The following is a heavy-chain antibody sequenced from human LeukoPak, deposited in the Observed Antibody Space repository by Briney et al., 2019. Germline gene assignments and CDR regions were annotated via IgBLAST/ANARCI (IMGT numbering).Heavy chain of an antibody. V-gene: IGHV3-21*01. Sequence: PGGSLRLSSAASGFTFSSYSMNWVRQAPGKGLEWVSSISSSSSYIYYADSVKGRFTISRDNAKNSLYLQMNSLRAEDTAVYYCARDLPRGYYRKHVDYWGQGTLVTVSS. D-gene: IGHD1-14*01. J-gene: IGHJ4*02. CDR2: ISSSSSYI. CDR3: ARDLPRGYYRKHVDY. CDR1: GFTFSSYS.